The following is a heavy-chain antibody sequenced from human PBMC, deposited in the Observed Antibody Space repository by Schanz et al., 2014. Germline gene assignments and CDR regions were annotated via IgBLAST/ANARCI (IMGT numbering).Heavy chain of an antibody. J-gene: IGHJ3*02. CDR2: ISGSGGST. CDR1: GFTFRGYA. V-gene: IGHV3-23*01. D-gene: IGHD4-17*01. Sequence: EMQLLESGGGLAQPGGSLRLSCAASGFTFRGYAMSWVRQAPGKGLEWVSAISGSGGSTYYADSVKGRFTISRDNSKNTLYLQMNTLRAEDTAVYYCARKMKLGVYGGKGHDSLDIWGQGTMVTVSS. CDR3: ARKMKLGVYGGKGHDSLDI.